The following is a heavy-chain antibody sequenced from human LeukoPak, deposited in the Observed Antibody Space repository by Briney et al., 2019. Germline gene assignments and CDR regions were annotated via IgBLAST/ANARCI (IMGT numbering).Heavy chain of an antibody. Sequence: SETLSLTCTVSGGSISSGSYYWSWIRQPAGKGLEWIGRIYTSGSTNYNPSLKSRVTISVDTSKNQFSLKLSSVTAADTAVYYCARFSAPLRFRIDYWGQGTLVTVSS. CDR1: GGSISSGSYY. CDR2: IYTSGST. V-gene: IGHV4-61*02. CDR3: ARFSAPLRFRIDY. D-gene: IGHD3-16*01. J-gene: IGHJ4*02.